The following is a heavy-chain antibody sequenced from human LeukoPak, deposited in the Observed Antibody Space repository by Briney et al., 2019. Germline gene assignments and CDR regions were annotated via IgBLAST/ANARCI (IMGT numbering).Heavy chain of an antibody. CDR3: ARDFHSSGYYHYFHY. V-gene: IGHV1-18*01. CDR2: ICGYNGNT. D-gene: IGHD3-22*01. J-gene: IGHJ4*02. CDR1: GYTFTSYG. Sequence: ASLKVSCKASGYTFTSYGISWVRQAPGHELEWMGWICGYNGNTNYAQKLQGRVTMTTDTSTSTAYMELRSLRSDDTAVYYCARDFHSSGYYHYFHYWGQGTLVTVSS.